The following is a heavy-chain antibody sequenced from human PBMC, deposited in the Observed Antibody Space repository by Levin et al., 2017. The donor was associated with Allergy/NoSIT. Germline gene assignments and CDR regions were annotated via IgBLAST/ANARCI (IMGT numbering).Heavy chain of an antibody. D-gene: IGHD3-16*01. CDR3: AKDHRAQTFGEVDY. V-gene: IGHV3-30*18. Sequence: GGSLRLSCAASGFSFSSYAMKWVRQAPGKGPECVAVISFDGISKYYADSVKGRFTISRDNSKNTLYLQMDSLRTEDSAVYYCAKDHRAQTFGEVDYWGQGTLVTVSS. J-gene: IGHJ4*02. CDR2: ISFDGISK. CDR1: GFSFSSYA.